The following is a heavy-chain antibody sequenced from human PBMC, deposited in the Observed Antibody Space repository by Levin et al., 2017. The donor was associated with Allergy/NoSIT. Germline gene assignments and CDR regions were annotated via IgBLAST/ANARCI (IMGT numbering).Heavy chain of an antibody. J-gene: IGHJ6*02. CDR1: GFTFSSYA. D-gene: IGHD2-2*01. Sequence: GESLKISCAASGFTFSSYAMHWVRQAPGKGLEWVAVISYDGSNKYYADSVKGRFTISRDNSKNTLYLQMNSLRAEDTAVYYCAKAMPDDYYGMDVWGQGTTVTVSS. CDR3: AKAMPDDYYGMDV. CDR2: ISYDGSNK. V-gene: IGHV3-30-3*01.